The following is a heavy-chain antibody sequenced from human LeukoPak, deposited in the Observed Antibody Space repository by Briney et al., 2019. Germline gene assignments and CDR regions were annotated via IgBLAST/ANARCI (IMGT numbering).Heavy chain of an antibody. CDR1: GFTFTSSA. J-gene: IGHJ4*02. CDR2: IVVGSGNT. Sequence: GASVKVSCKASGFTFTSSAVQWVRQARGQRLEWIGWIVVGSGNTNYAQKFQERVTITRDMSTSTAYMELSSLRSEDTAVYYCAAIPGIAAAGGDYWGQGTLVTVSS. CDR3: AAIPGIAAAGGDY. D-gene: IGHD6-13*01. V-gene: IGHV1-58*01.